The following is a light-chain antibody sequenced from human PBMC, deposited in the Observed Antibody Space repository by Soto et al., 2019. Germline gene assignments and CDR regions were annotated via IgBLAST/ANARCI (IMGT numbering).Light chain of an antibody. CDR2: AAS. J-gene: IGKJ5*01. CDR3: QALNDYPIT. V-gene: IGKV1-9*01. CDR1: QGISNY. Sequence: DIQLTQSPSFLSASVGDRVTITCRASQGISNYLAWYQQKPGKAPKFLIYAASTLQSGVPSRFSGSVSGTEFTLTISSRQPEDFATYYCQALNDYPITFGQGTRLEIK.